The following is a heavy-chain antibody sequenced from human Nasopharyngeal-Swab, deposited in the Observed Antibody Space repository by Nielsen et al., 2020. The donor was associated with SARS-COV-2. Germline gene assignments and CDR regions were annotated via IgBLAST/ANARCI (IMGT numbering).Heavy chain of an antibody. J-gene: IGHJ4*02. CDR3: ARDRVDDYYDSSGQVYYFDY. D-gene: IGHD3-22*01. Sequence: GSLRLSCTVSGCSISSYYWSWIRQPAGKGLEWIGRIYTSGSTNYNPSLKSRVTMSVDTSKNQFSLKLSSVTAADTAVYYCARDRVDDYYDSSGQVYYFDYWGQGTLVTVSS. CDR1: GCSISSYY. CDR2: IYTSGST. V-gene: IGHV4-4*07.